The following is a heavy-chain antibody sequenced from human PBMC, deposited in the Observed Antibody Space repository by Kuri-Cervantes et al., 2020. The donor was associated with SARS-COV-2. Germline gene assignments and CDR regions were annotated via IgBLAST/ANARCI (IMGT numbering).Heavy chain of an antibody. D-gene: IGHD1-1*01. CDR1: GFTFSTYS. CDR2: ISSDSTYI. J-gene: IGHJ4*02. Sequence: GGSLSLSCAASGFTFSTYSMNWVRQAPGKGLEWVSSISSDSTYIHYADSVRGRSTISRDNAKNSLFLHMNSLRAEDTAVYYCARMPPLERRGASGYWGQGTLVTVSS. CDR3: ARMPPLERRGASGY. V-gene: IGHV3-21*01.